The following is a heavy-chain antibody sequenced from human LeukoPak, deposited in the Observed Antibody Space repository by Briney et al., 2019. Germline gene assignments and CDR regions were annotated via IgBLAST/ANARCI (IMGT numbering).Heavy chain of an antibody. Sequence: GGSLRLSCAASGFTFSSYAMSWVRQAPGKGLEWVSAISGSGGSTYYADSVKGRFTISRDDGRQSLYLQMNNLRVEDTAVYYCARENQARESGTLTWGPKYLYSYYMDVWAKGTTVTVSS. CDR1: GFTFSSYA. V-gene: IGHV3-23*01. J-gene: IGHJ6*03. CDR2: ISGSGGST. CDR3: ARENQARESGTLTWGPKYLYSYYMDV. D-gene: IGHD7-27*01.